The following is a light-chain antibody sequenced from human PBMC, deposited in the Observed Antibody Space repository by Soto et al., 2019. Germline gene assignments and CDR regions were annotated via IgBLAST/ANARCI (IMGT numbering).Light chain of an antibody. CDR1: QDIGND. CDR2: TAS. Sequence: IQMTQSPSSMSASVGDRVTITCRASQDIGNDLGWYQQKPGKSPRLLISTASTLESGVPARFSGSGSGTHFILTISSLQPEDFATYFCLQDYNYPRTFGQGTQVEI. J-gene: IGKJ1*01. V-gene: IGKV1-6*01. CDR3: LQDYNYPRT.